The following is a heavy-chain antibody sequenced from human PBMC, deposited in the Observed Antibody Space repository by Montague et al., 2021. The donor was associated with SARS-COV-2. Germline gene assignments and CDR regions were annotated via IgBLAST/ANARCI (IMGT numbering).Heavy chain of an antibody. J-gene: IGHJ4*02. V-gene: IGHV4-59*08. CDR2: IYFSGST. Sequence: SETLSLTRTVSGDSISNYYWSWIRQPPGKGLEWIAYIYFSGSTNYNPSLESRVSISVITSRNQLSLRLRSVTAAGTAVYYCARHSGYYDRSGYYDYWGQGTLVTVSS. CDR3: ARHSGYYDRSGYYDY. D-gene: IGHD3-22*01. CDR1: GDSISNYY.